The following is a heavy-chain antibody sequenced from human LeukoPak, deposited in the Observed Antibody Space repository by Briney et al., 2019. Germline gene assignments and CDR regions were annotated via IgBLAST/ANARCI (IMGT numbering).Heavy chain of an antibody. CDR2: ISGSGGST. CDR3: ARSFTMVRGDYFDY. V-gene: IGHV3-23*01. Sequence: PGGSLRLSCAASGFTFSSYAMSWVRQAPGKGLEWVSAISGSGGSTYYADSVKGRFTMSRDNAKNSLYLQMNSLRAEDTAVYYCARSFTMVRGDYFDYWGQGTLVTVSS. J-gene: IGHJ4*02. CDR1: GFTFSSYA. D-gene: IGHD3-10*01.